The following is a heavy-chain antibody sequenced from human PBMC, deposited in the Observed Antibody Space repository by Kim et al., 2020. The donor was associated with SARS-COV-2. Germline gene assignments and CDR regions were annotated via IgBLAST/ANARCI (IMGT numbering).Heavy chain of an antibody. CDR3: ARDPGSGGLAVFDY. CDR1: GYTFSNYG. D-gene: IGHD3-10*01. CDR2: ISAYNVNT. J-gene: IGHJ4*02. Sequence: ASVKVSCKASGYTFSNYGISWVRQAPGQGLEWMGWISAYNVNTNYAQKLQGRVTMTIDTSTSTAYMELRSLRSDDTAVYFCARDPGSGGLAVFDYWGQGTLVTVSS. V-gene: IGHV1-18*01.